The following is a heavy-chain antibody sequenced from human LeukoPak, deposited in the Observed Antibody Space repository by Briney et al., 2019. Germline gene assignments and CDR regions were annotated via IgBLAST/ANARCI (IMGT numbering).Heavy chain of an antibody. CDR3: ARGPSGRDAFDI. D-gene: IGHD2-15*01. Sequence: SETLSLTCAVSGGSISSGGYSWSWIRQPPGKGLEWIGYIYHSGSTYYNPSLKSRVTISVDRSKNQFSLKLSSVAAADTAVYYCARGPSGRDAFDIWGQGTMVTVSS. V-gene: IGHV4-30-2*01. CDR1: GGSISSGGYS. J-gene: IGHJ3*02. CDR2: IYHSGST.